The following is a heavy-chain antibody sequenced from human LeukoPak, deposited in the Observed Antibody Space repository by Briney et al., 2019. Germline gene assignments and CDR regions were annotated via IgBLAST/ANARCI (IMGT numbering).Heavy chain of an antibody. D-gene: IGHD3-22*01. CDR2: IYTSGST. CDR3: ARDTDAGYYDSSGYYYDAFDI. J-gene: IGHJ3*02. CDR1: GGSISSYY. V-gene: IGHV4-4*07. Sequence: PWETLTLTCTVSGGSISSYYWSWVRQPAGKGLEWIGGIYTSGSTNYDPSLKSRVTMSVDTSKNQFSLKLSSVTAADTAVYYCARDTDAGYYDSSGYYYDAFDIWGQGTMVTVSS.